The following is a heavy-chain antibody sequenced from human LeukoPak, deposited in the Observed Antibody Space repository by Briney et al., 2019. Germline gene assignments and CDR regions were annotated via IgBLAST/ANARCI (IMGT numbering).Heavy chain of an antibody. J-gene: IGHJ4*02. CDR1: GFNLRSYD. Sequence: GGSLRLSCAASGFNLRSYDMSWVRQAPGKGLEWVAATSGSGVNSYYADSVRGRFTISTDNSQNALYLQMDSLRAEDTALYYCAKEYSGYDFDYWGQGTLVTVSS. CDR2: TSGSGVNS. D-gene: IGHD5-12*01. CDR3: AKEYSGYDFDY. V-gene: IGHV3-23*01.